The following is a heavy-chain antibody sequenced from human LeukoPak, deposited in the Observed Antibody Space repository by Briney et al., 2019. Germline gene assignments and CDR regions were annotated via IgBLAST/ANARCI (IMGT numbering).Heavy chain of an antibody. D-gene: IGHD2-15*01. Sequence: GGSLRLSCAASGFTFSNAWMNWVRQAPGKGLEWVGRIKSKTDGETTDSGAPVKGRFIISRDDSKNTLYLQMNSLKIEDTAVYYCTTAPAAVDYWSQGTLVTVSS. J-gene: IGHJ4*02. V-gene: IGHV3-15*01. CDR2: IKSKTDGETT. CDR1: GFTFSNAW. CDR3: TTAPAAVDY.